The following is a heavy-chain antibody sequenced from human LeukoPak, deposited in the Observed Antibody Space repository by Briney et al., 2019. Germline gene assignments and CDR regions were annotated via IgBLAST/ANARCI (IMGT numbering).Heavy chain of an antibody. Sequence: GGSLRLSCAASGLTFSSYGMHWVRQAPGKGLEWVAVISYDGSNKYYADSVKGRSTISRDNSKNTLYPQMNSLRAEDTAVYYCTNYGFGESDYYYYGMDVWGKGTTVTVSS. CDR1: GLTFSSYG. J-gene: IGHJ6*04. CDR3: TNYGFGESDYYYYGMDV. V-gene: IGHV3-30*18. CDR2: ISYDGSNK. D-gene: IGHD3-10*01.